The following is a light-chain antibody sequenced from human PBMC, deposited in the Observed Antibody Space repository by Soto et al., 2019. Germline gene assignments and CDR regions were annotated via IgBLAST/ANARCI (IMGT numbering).Light chain of an antibody. CDR2: RDS. J-gene: IGLJ2*01. V-gene: IGLV3-9*01. Sequence: SYELTQPLSVSVALGQTARITCGGNNIGSKNVHWYQQKPGQAPVLVIYRDSNRPSGIPERFSGSNSGNTATPTISRAQAGDEADYYCRVWDSSTVVFGGGTKLTVL. CDR3: RVWDSSTVV. CDR1: NIGSKN.